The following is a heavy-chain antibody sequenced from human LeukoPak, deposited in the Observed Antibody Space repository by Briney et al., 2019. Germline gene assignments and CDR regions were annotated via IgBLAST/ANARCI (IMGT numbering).Heavy chain of an antibody. CDR2: IYYSGST. CDR1: VGSISSGGYY. CDR3: ASGAVESTGWFDP. Sequence: SETLSLTCTVSVGSISSGGYYWSWIRQHPGKGLEWIGYIYYSGSTYYDPSLKSRVTISVDASKNQFSLKLSSVTAADTAVYYCASGAVESTGWFDPWGQGTLVTVSS. V-gene: IGHV4-31*03. D-gene: IGHD5/OR15-5a*01. J-gene: IGHJ5*02.